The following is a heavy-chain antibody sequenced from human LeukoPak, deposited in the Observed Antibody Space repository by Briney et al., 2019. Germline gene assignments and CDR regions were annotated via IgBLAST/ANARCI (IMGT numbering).Heavy chain of an antibody. CDR3: ARRSCTTTTCYDAFDI. J-gene: IGHJ3*02. D-gene: IGHD2-2*01. V-gene: IGHV4-59*01. CDR1: GVFITNNY. Sequence: SETLSLTCSVSGVFITNNYWSWIRQPPGKGLEWIGYIYNSGTTNYNSSLMSRVTTSVDTSKNQFSLKLSSVTAADTAMYYCARRSCTTTTCYDAFDIWGQGTMVTVSS. CDR2: IYNSGTT.